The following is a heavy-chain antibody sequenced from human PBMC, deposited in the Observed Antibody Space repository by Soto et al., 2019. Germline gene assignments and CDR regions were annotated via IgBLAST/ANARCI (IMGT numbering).Heavy chain of an antibody. CDR2: IIPIFGTA. Sequence: QVQLVQSGAEVKKPGSSVKVSCKASGGTFSSYAISWVRQAPGQGLEWMGGIIPIFGTANYAQKFQGRVTITADKSTSTADMELISLRSEDTAVYYCARDGLSKDDIVVVPAAIPYNWFDPWGQGTLVTVSS. D-gene: IGHD2-2*01. J-gene: IGHJ5*02. CDR3: ARDGLSKDDIVVVPAAIPYNWFDP. V-gene: IGHV1-69*06. CDR1: GGTFSSYA.